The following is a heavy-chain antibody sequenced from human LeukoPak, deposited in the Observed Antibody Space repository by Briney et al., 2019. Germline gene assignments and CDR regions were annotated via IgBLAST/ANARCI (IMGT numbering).Heavy chain of an antibody. CDR2: IEGDGTGT. J-gene: IGHJ6*04. V-gene: IGHV3-74*01. CDR1: GFTFSDKW. CDR3: TRDYYYRMDV. Sequence: GGSLRLSCAASGFTFSDKWMHWVRQAPGKGLVWVSRIEGDGTGTVYADSVKGRFTISRDNAKNTLYLQMNSLRAEDTAVYYCTRDYYYRMDVWGKGTTVTVSS.